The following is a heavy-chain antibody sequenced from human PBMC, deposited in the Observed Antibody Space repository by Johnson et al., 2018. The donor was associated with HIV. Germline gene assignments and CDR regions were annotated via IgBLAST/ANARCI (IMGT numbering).Heavy chain of an antibody. CDR1: GFTFSSYD. CDR2: IGTAGDT. J-gene: IGHJ3*02. V-gene: IGHV3-13*01. CDR3: AKGGLGHTDAFDI. D-gene: IGHD6-19*01. Sequence: VQLVESGGGLVQPGGSLRLSCAASGFTFSSYDMHWVRQATGKGLEWVSAIGTAGDTYYPGSVKGRFTISRDNSKNSLYLQMNSLRSEDTALYYCAKGGLGHTDAFDIWGQGTMVTVSS.